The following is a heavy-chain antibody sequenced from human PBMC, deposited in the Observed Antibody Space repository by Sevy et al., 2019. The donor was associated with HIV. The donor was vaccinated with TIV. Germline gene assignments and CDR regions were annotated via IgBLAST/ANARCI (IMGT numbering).Heavy chain of an antibody. CDR1: GYTFTSYD. J-gene: IGHJ4*02. CDR2: MNPNSGNT. Sequence: ASVKVSCKASGYTFTSYDINWVRQATGQGLEWMGWMNPNSGNTGYGQKFQGRVTMTRNTSISTAYMELSSLRSEDTAVYYCARSPYDSSGYYIRGDYWGQGTLVTVSS. V-gene: IGHV1-8*01. CDR3: ARSPYDSSGYYIRGDY. D-gene: IGHD3-22*01.